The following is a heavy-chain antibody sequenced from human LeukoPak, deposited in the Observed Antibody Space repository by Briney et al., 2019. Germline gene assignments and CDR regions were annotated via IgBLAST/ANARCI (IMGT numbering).Heavy chain of an antibody. Sequence: GGSLRLSCAASGFTFSSYWMSWVRQAPGKGLEWVANIKQDGSEKYYVDSVKGRFTISRDNAKNSLYLQMNSLRAEDTAVYYCARTDVGSGGIITYYFDYWGQGTLVTVSS. D-gene: IGHD2-8*02. V-gene: IGHV3-7*03. CDR2: IKQDGSEK. CDR1: GFTFSSYW. CDR3: ARTDVGSGGIITYYFDY. J-gene: IGHJ4*02.